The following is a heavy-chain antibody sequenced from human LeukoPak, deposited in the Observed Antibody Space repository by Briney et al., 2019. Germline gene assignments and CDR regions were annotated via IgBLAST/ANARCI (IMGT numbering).Heavy chain of an antibody. CDR1: GFTVSSNY. D-gene: IGHD3-22*01. Sequence: GGSLRLSCAASGFTVSSNYMSWVRQAPGKGLEWVSATSGNGGSPYYADSVKGRFTISRDNSKNTLYLQMNSLRAEDTAVYYCAKDTRSGYYESRLGWWGQGTLVTVSS. CDR3: AKDTRSGYYESRLGW. V-gene: IGHV3-23*01. CDR2: TSGNGGSP. J-gene: IGHJ4*02.